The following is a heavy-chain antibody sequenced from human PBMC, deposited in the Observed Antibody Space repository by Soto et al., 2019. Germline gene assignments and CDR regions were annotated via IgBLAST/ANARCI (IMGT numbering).Heavy chain of an antibody. J-gene: IGHJ6*04. Sequence: GGSLRLSCVASGFTFDTYGIHWVRQAPGKGLQWVALISYEGSNTYYADSVRGRFTISRDNSKNTLYLQMNTLRPEDTGLYYCARVTPGNNLYYFSGLDFWGKGTSVTVS. CDR3: ARVTPGNNLYYFSGLDF. CDR2: ISYEGSNT. D-gene: IGHD1-1*01. V-gene: IGHV3-30-3*01. CDR1: GFTFDTYG.